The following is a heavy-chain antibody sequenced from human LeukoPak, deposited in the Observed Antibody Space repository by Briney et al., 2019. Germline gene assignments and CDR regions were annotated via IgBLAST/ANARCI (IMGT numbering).Heavy chain of an antibody. J-gene: IGHJ6*03. Sequence: GGSLRLSCAASGFTFSSYEMNWVRQAPGKGLEWVSYISSSGSTIYYADSVKGRFTISRDNAKNSLYLQMNSLRAEDTAVYYCARVYYYMDVWGKGTTVTVSS. CDR1: GFTFSSYE. CDR2: ISSSGSTI. CDR3: ARVYYYMDV. V-gene: IGHV3-48*03.